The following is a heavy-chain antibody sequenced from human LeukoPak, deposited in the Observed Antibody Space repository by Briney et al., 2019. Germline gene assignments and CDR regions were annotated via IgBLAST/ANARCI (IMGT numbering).Heavy chain of an antibody. V-gene: IGHV4-59*08. D-gene: IGHD6-6*01. CDR3: ARHFAYSSSSYFDY. Sequence: SETLSLTCTVSGGSISGYYWSWLRQPPGKGLEWIGHIYYTGSTNYNPSLKSRVTMFEDKSKNQFSLRLYSVTVADTAVYYCARHFAYSSSSYFDYWGQGSLVTVSS. CDR1: GGSISGYY. CDR2: IYYTGST. J-gene: IGHJ4*02.